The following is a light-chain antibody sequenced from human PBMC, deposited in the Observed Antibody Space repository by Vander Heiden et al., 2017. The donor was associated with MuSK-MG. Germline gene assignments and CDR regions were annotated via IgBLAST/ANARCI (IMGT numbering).Light chain of an antibody. V-gene: IGLV1-40*01. CDR2: GDS. CDR3: QYSDSSLNGVL. Sequence: QYVMTQPPSVYGAPGQRVTISCTGSGSNIVAGFHVHWFQQLPGTAPRRRSYGDSNRPSGVPDRFFASKAGTYASPETTGLQAEDEADDYCQYSDSSLNGVLFGGGTKLTGL. J-gene: IGLJ2*01. CDR1: GSNIVAGFH.